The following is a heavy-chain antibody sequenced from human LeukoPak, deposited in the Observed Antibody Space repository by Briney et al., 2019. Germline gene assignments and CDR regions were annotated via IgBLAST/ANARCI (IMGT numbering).Heavy chain of an antibody. V-gene: IGHV1-24*01. J-gene: IGHJ4*02. D-gene: IGHD6-13*01. CDR1: GYTLTELS. CDR3: ATAPHMIPKRYSSSFFDY. Sequence: ASVKVSCKVSGYTLTELSMHWVRQAPGKGLEWMGGFDPEDGETIYAQKFQGRVTMTEDTSTDTAYMELSSLRSEDTAVYYCATAPHMIPKRYSSSFFDYWGQGTLVTVSS. CDR2: FDPEDGET.